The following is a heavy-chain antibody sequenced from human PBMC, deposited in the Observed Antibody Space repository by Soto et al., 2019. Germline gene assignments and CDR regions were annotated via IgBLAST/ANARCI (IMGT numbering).Heavy chain of an antibody. D-gene: IGHD6-6*01. CDR2: ISSSGDTT. Sequence: GSLRLSCAASGFTFSIYVMSWVRQAPGKGLEWVSAISSSGDTTYYADSVKGRFTISRDNSKNTLYLQMNSLRAEDTAVYYCAKDLSIGTGPRYWGQGTLVTVSS. J-gene: IGHJ4*02. CDR3: AKDLSIGTGPRY. CDR1: GFTFSIYV. V-gene: IGHV3-23*01.